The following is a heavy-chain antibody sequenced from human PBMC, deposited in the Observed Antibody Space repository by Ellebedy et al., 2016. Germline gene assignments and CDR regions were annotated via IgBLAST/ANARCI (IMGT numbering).Heavy chain of an antibody. CDR2: IYPGDPDT. V-gene: IGHV5-51*01. CDR3: ARRSRSYYDSSGPSDY. D-gene: IGHD3-22*01. Sequence: GESLKISXKGSGYSFTSYWIGWVRQMPGKGLEWMGIIYPGDPDTRYSPSFQGQVTISADKSISTAYLQWSSLKASDTAMYYCARRSRSYYDSSGPSDYWGQGTLVTVSS. J-gene: IGHJ4*02. CDR1: GYSFTSYW.